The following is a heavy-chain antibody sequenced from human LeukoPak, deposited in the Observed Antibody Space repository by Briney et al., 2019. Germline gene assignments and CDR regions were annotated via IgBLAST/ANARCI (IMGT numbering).Heavy chain of an antibody. D-gene: IGHD3-9*01. J-gene: IGHJ4*02. CDR1: GGTFSSYA. V-gene: IGHV1-69*13. Sequence: SVKVSCKASGGTFSSYAISWVRQAPGQGLEWMGGIIPIFGTANYAQKFQGRVTITADESTSTAYMELSSLRSEDTAVYYCARDSTNYDILTPFDYWGQGTLVTVSS. CDR2: IIPIFGTA. CDR3: ARDSTNYDILTPFDY.